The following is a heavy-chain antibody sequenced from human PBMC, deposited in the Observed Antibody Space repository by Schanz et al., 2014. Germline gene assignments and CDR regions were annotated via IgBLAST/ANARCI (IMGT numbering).Heavy chain of an antibody. J-gene: IGHJ3*02. Sequence: QVQLVQSGAEVKKPGVSVKVSCKASGYTFTTYYIHWVRQAPGQGLEWMGWISVYHGHTNYAEKVHGRVTMTTDTSTSTAYMELRSLRSEDTAVYFCARGPSTGAFDIWGQGTMVTVSS. CDR2: ISVYHGHT. V-gene: IGHV1-18*04. CDR3: ARGPSTGAFDI. CDR1: GYTFTTYY.